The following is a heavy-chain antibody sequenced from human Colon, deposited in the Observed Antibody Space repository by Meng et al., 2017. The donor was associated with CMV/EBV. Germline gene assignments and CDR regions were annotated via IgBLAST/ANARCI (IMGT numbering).Heavy chain of an antibody. J-gene: IGHJ6*02. CDR3: ARMDYDFYL. CDR2: IYHSGST. CDR1: GYSISSGYY. D-gene: IGHD3-3*01. Sequence: SETLSLTCTVSGYSISSGYYWGWIRQPPGKGLEWIGSIYHSGSTYYNPSLKSRVTISVDTSKNQFSLKLSSVTAADTAVYYGARMDYDFYLWGQGTTVTVSS. V-gene: IGHV4-38-2*02.